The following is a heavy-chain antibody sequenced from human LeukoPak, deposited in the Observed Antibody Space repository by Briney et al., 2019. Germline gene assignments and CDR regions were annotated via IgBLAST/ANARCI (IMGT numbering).Heavy chain of an antibody. D-gene: IGHD2-21*01. CDR1: GFTFSTYG. CDR3: ARPPLGIGEAGDFDY. CDR2: ISYDGSNK. J-gene: IGHJ4*02. V-gene: IGHV3-30*19. Sequence: GGSLRLSCAASGFTFSTYGMHWVRQAPGKGLEWVAVISYDGSNKYYADSVKGRFTISRDNSKNTLYLQMNSLRAEDTAVYYCARPPLGIGEAGDFDYWGQGTLVTVSS.